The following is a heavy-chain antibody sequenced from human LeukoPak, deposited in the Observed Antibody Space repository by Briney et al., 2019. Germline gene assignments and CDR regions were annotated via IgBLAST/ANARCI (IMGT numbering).Heavy chain of an antibody. J-gene: IGHJ3*02. Sequence: PSETLSLTCAVYGGSFSGLYWSWIRQPPGKGLEWIGEVNHRGSTNYNPSLKSRVAISVDTSNNQFSLRLSSVTAADTAVYYCARRYYDSSGNPWDAFDIWGQGTMVTVSS. V-gene: IGHV4-34*01. D-gene: IGHD3-22*01. CDR1: GGSFSGLY. CDR3: ARRYYDSSGNPWDAFDI. CDR2: VNHRGST.